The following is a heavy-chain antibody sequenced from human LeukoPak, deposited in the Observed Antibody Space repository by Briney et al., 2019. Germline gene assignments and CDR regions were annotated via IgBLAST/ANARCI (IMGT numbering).Heavy chain of an antibody. Sequence: ASVKVSCKATGYTFTSYYMHWVRHAPGQGLEWVGIINPSSGSTSYAQKFQGRVTMTRDTSTSTVYMQLSSLRSEDTAMYYCAIMDCGGDCYWGYWGQGTLVTVSS. CDR1: GYTFTSYY. V-gene: IGHV1-46*01. J-gene: IGHJ4*02. D-gene: IGHD2-21*02. CDR2: INPSSGST. CDR3: AIMDCGGDCYWGY.